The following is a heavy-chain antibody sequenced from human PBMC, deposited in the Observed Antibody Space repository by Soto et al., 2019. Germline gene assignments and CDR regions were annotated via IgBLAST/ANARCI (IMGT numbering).Heavy chain of an antibody. D-gene: IGHD7-27*01. CDR2: IIPILGIA. CDR1: GGTFSSYT. Sequence: QVTLVQSGAEVKKPGSSVKVSCKASGGTFSSYTISWVRQAPGQGLEWMGRIIPILGIANYAQKFQGRVTITADKSTSTAYMELSSLRSEDTAVYYCARSAGERSAFDIWGQGTMVTVSS. CDR3: ARSAGERSAFDI. J-gene: IGHJ3*02. V-gene: IGHV1-69*02.